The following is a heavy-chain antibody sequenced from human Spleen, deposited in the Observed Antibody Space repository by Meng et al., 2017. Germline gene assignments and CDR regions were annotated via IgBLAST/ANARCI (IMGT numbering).Heavy chain of an antibody. CDR3: ARDNTSPSYYDILTGYYHDAFDI. CDR1: GGSISSGSYY. CDR2: IYTSGST. D-gene: IGHD3-9*01. Sequence: SETLSLTCTVSGGSISSGSYYWSWIRQPAGKGLEWIGRIYTSGSTNYNPSLKSRVTISVDTSKNEFSLKLSSVTAADTAVYYCARDNTSPSYYDILTGYYHDAFDIWGQGTMVTVSS. J-gene: IGHJ3*02. V-gene: IGHV4-61*02.